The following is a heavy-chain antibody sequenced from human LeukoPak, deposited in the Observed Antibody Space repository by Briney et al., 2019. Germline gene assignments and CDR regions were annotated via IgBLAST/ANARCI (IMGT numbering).Heavy chain of an antibody. CDR1: GGSIISGDYY. Sequence: SETLSLTCTVSGGSIISGDYYWGWIRQPPGKGLEWIGNIYYSGTTYYNPSLKSRVTISVDTSKNQFSLKLRSVTAADTAVFYCARRGISQGYYMDVWGKGTTVTISS. V-gene: IGHV4-39*01. D-gene: IGHD6-13*01. CDR2: IYYSGTT. CDR3: ARRGISQGYYMDV. J-gene: IGHJ6*03.